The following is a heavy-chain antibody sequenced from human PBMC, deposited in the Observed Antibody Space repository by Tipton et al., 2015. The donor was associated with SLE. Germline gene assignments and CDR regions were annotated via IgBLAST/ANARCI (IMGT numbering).Heavy chain of an antibody. Sequence: GSLRLSCAASGFTFSSYSMNWVRQAPGMGLEWLSYISSSSITRFYADSVKGRFTISRDNSKDTLYLQMNSLRAEDTAVYYCAKDVDIVVTQIGNWGQGTLVTVSS. CDR1: GFTFSSYS. J-gene: IGHJ4*02. CDR2: ISSSSITR. CDR3: AKDVDIVVTQIGN. D-gene: IGHD5-12*01. V-gene: IGHV3-48*01.